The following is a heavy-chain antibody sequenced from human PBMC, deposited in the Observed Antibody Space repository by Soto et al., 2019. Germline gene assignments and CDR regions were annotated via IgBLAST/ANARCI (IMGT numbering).Heavy chain of an antibody. CDR3: ARGEVEYSSSLLSYYYYYMDV. Sequence: ASVKVSCKASGYTFTSYDINWVRQATGQGLEWMGWMNPNSGNTGYAQKFQGRVTMTRNTSISTAYMELSSLRSEDTAVYYCARGEVEYSSSLLSYYYYYMDVWGKGTTVTVSS. V-gene: IGHV1-8*01. CDR2: MNPNSGNT. D-gene: IGHD6-6*01. CDR1: GYTFTSYD. J-gene: IGHJ6*03.